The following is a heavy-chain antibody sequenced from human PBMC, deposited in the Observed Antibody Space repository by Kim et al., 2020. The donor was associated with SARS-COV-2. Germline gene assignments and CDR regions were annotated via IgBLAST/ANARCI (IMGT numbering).Heavy chain of an antibody. CDR3: ARDFSPALLWFGELLYRYNWFDP. V-gene: IGHV1-18*01. Sequence: ASVKVSCKASGYTFTSYGISWVRQAPGQGLEWMGWISAYNGNTNYAQKLQGRVTMTTDTSTSTAYMELRSLRSDDTAVDYCARDFSPALLWFGELLYRYNWFDPWGQGTLVTVSS. J-gene: IGHJ5*02. CDR1: GYTFTSYG. CDR2: ISAYNGNT. D-gene: IGHD3-10*01.